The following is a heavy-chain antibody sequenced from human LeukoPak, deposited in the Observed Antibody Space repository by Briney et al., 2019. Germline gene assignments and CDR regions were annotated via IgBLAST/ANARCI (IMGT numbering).Heavy chain of an antibody. D-gene: IGHD1-26*01. Sequence: RAGGSLRLSCAASGFTFDDYGMSWVRQAPGKGLEWVSGINWNGGSTGYADSVKGRFTISRDNSKNTLYLQMNSMRAEGTAVYYCARDQGGSSGSYLLHPAFDYWGQGTLVTVSS. CDR2: INWNGGST. CDR3: ARDQGGSSGSYLLHPAFDY. V-gene: IGHV3-20*04. J-gene: IGHJ4*02. CDR1: GFTFDDYG.